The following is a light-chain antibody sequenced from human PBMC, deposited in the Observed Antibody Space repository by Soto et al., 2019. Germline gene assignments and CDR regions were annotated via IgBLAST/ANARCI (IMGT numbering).Light chain of an antibody. CDR2: AAS. CDR1: QRVSRN. J-gene: IGKJ1*01. V-gene: IGKV3D-15*01. Sequence: ILLPQTHATLSLSPGDSATLSCRASQRVSRNVAWYQQKPGQAPRLLISAASTGAAGVPARFNAAGSGTVFTLTISSLQSEDFAIYYCQQYNTWPRTFGQGTKV. CDR3: QQYNTWPRT.